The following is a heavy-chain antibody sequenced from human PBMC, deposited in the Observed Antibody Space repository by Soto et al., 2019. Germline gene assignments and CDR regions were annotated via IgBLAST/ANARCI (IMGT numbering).Heavy chain of an antibody. D-gene: IGHD4-17*01. CDR1: GGSISSYY. J-gene: IGHJ4*02. CDR2: IYYSGST. CDR3: ARGDVEMATTVN. V-gene: IGHV4-59*08. Sequence: PSETLSLTCTVSGGSISSYYWNWIRQPPGKGLEWIGYIYYSGSTNYNPSLKSRVTISVDTSKDQFSLNLSSVTAADTAVYYCARGDVEMATTVNWGQATRVTVSS.